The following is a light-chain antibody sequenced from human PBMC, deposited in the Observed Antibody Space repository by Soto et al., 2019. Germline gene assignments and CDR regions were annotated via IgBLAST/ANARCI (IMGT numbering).Light chain of an antibody. CDR3: QQYDNLPLT. V-gene: IGKV1-33*01. Sequence: DIQMTQSPSAMSASVGDRVTISCRASQDIGNHLAWFQQKPGKVPQRLIYAASSLETGVPSRFSGSGSGTDFTFTIGSLQPEDIATYYCQQYDNLPLTFGGGTKVDI. CDR1: QDIGNH. CDR2: AAS. J-gene: IGKJ4*01.